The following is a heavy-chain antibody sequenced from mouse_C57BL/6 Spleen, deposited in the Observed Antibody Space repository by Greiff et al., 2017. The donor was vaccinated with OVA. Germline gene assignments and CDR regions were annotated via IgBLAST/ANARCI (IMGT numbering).Heavy chain of an antibody. J-gene: IGHJ4*01. D-gene: IGHD3-2*02. Sequence: VQLQQSGAELVRPGASVKLSCTASGFNIKDYYMHWVKQRPEQGLEWIGRIDPEDGDTEYAPKFQGKATMTADTSSNTAYLQLSSLTSEDTAVDYCTTFSSGSYAMDYWGQGTSVTVSS. CDR3: TTFSSGSYAMDY. CDR1: GFNIKDYY. CDR2: IDPEDGDT. V-gene: IGHV14-1*01.